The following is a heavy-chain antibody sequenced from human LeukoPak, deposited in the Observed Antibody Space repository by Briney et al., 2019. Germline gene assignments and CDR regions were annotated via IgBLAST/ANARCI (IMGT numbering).Heavy chain of an antibody. J-gene: IGHJ5*02. V-gene: IGHV4-59*01. Sequence: SETLSLTCSVSGDSITGYSWSWIRQTPGKGLEWIGYIYYNGDTHYNPSLNSRLSMSVDTPKKQFSLNLRSVTAADTAVYYCVRGPYGSSISNWFDPWGQGLLVTLSS. D-gene: IGHD3-10*01. CDR3: VRGPYGSSISNWFDP. CDR2: IYYNGDT. CDR1: GDSITGYS.